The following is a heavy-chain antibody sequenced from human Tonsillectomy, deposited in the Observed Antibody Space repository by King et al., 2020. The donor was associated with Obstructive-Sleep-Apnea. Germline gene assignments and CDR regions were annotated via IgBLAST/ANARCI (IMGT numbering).Heavy chain of an antibody. CDR3: AREVAAAGLGEYYFDY. CDR2: IIPILGIA. CDR1: GGTSINYA. J-gene: IGHJ4*02. Sequence: VQLVQSGAEVKKPGSSVKVSCKASGGTSINYAISWVRQAPGQGLEWMGRIIPILGIANYAQKFQGRVTITADKSTSTAYMDLSSLRSEDTAVYYCAREVAAAGLGEYYFDYWGQGTLVTVSS. D-gene: IGHD6-13*01. V-gene: IGHV1-69*04.